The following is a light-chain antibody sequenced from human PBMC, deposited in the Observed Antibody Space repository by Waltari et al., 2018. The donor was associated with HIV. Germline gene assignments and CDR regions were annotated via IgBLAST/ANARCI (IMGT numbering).Light chain of an antibody. CDR1: SSNIGTHE. CDR3: QSSDRTLSGSV. V-gene: IGLV1-40*01. CDR2: NSN. J-gene: IGLJ2*01. Sequence: QSVLTQPPSVSGAPGQRVTLSCTGTSSNIGTHEVHWYQQFPGTAPRLLIYNSNNRPSGGPDRCSASKSGTSASLAITGLQADDEAYYYCQSSDRTLSGSVFGGGTKLTVL.